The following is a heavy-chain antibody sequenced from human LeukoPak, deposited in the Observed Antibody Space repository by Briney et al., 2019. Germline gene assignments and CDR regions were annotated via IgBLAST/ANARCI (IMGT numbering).Heavy chain of an antibody. CDR3: ARSDRLPAPFDY. D-gene: IGHD2-2*01. Sequence: ASAKVSCKASGYTFTGYYMHWVRQAPGQGLEWMGWINPNSGGTNYAQKFQGWVTMTRDTSISTAYMELSRLRSDDTAVYYCARSDRLPAPFDYWGQGTLVTVSS. J-gene: IGHJ4*02. V-gene: IGHV1-2*04. CDR1: GYTFTGYY. CDR2: INPNSGGT.